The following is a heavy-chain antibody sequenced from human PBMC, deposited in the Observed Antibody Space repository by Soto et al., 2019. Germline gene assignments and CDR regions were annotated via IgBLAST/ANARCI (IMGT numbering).Heavy chain of an antibody. J-gene: IGHJ6*03. CDR1: GFTFDDYA. V-gene: IGHV3-9*01. D-gene: IGHD3-3*01. CDR2: ISWNSGSI. CDR3: AKGGYDFPPNYYYMDV. Sequence: PGGSLRLSCAASGFTFDDYAMHWVRQAPGKGLEWVSGISWNSGSIGYADSVKGRFTISRDNAKNSLYLQMNSLRAEDTALYYCAKGGYDFPPNYYYMDVWGKGTTVTVSS.